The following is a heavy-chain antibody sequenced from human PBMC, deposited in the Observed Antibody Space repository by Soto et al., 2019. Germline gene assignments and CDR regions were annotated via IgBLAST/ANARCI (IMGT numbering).Heavy chain of an antibody. J-gene: IGHJ4*02. CDR1: GFTFSDNY. CDR2: TRNKANIHTK. CDR3: ARATTVTDY. Sequence: SVRLSWAASGFTFSDNYMDCVRQAPGKGLEWVRRTRNKANIHTKEYAASVKGRFTISRDDSKHSLYLQMNSLKVEDTAVYYCARATTVTDYWGQGAMVTVSS. D-gene: IGHD4-17*01. V-gene: IGHV3-72*01.